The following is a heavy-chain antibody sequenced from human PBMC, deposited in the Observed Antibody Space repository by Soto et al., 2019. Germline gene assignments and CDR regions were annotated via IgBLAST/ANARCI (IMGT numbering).Heavy chain of an antibody. CDR3: ARTLYYDSSGYYYVGGYNSFDP. V-gene: IGHV4-59*01. Sequence: ETLSLTCTVSGGSISSYYWSWIRQPPGKGLEWIGCIYYSGSTNYNPTLKSRVTISVDTSKNQFSLKLSSVTAADTAVYYCARTLYYDSSGYYYVGGYNSFDPWGQATLVTVSS. CDR1: GGSISSYY. CDR2: IYYSGST. D-gene: IGHD3-22*01. J-gene: IGHJ5*02.